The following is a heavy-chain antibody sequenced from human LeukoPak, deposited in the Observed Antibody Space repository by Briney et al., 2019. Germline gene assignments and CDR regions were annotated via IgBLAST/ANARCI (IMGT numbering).Heavy chain of an antibody. CDR1: GGSISSYY. D-gene: IGHD5-12*01. Sequence: PSETLSLTCTVSGGSISSYYWSWIRQPPGKGLEWIGYIYYSGSTSYNPSLKSRVTISVDTSMNQFSLKLLSVTAADTAVYYCAREGSGYDYSPFDYWGQGILVTVSS. CDR2: IYYSGST. J-gene: IGHJ4*02. V-gene: IGHV4-59*01. CDR3: AREGSGYDYSPFDY.